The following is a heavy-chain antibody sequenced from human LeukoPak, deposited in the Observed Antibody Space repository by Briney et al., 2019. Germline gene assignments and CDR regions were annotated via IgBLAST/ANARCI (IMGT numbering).Heavy chain of an antibody. CDR3: ARGCSGGSCYESKFDP. CDR2: IKQDGSEK. D-gene: IGHD2-15*01. V-gene: IGHV3-7*01. J-gene: IGHJ5*02. Sequence: GGSLRLSCAASGFTFSSYWMSWVRQAPGKGLEWVASIKQDGSEKYFVDSVKGRFTISRDNAKNSLYLQMNSLRAEDTAVYYCARGCSGGSCYESKFDPWGQGTLVTVSS. CDR1: GFTFSSYW.